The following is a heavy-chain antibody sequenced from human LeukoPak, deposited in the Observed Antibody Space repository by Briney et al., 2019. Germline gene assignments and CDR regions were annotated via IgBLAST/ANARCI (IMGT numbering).Heavy chain of an antibody. CDR2: ISGDGGST. CDR1: GFTFDDYA. Sequence: PGGSLRLSCAASGFTFDDYAMHWVRQAPGKGLEWVSLISGDGGSTYYADSVMGRFTISRDNSKNSLYLQMNSLRTEDTALYYCAKSGYRGYYYGMDVWGQGTTVTVSS. CDR3: AKSGYRGYYYGMDV. J-gene: IGHJ6*02. D-gene: IGHD5-12*01. V-gene: IGHV3-43*02.